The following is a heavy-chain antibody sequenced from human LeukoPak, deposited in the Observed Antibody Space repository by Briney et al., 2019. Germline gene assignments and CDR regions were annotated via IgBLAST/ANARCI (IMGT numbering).Heavy chain of an antibody. Sequence: SETLSLTCTVSGGSISSGSYYWSWIRQPPGKGLEWIGSIYYSGSTNYNPSLKSRVTISVDTSKNQFSLKLSSVTAADTAVYYCARVTAAAAGNFDYWGQGTLVTVSS. CDR3: ARVTAAAAGNFDY. CDR2: IYYSGST. D-gene: IGHD6-13*01. CDR1: GGSISSGSYY. V-gene: IGHV4-61*01. J-gene: IGHJ4*02.